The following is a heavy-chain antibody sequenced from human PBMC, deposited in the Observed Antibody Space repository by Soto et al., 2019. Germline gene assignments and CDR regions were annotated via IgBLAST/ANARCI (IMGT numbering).Heavy chain of an antibody. Sequence: PSQSLSLPCTVSGGCISSYYWSWIRQAPGKGLEWIGHIYYSGSNDYNPSLKSRVTISVDTSKNQFSLKLTSVTAADTAVYYCARQGPASILNSWFDPWGQGTLVTVSS. CDR1: GGCISSYY. D-gene: IGHD2-2*01. J-gene: IGHJ5*02. CDR3: ARQGPASILNSWFDP. CDR2: IYYSGSN. V-gene: IGHV4-59*01.